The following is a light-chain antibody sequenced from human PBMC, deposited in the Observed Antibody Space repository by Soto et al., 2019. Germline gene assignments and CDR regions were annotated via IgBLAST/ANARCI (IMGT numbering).Light chain of an antibody. CDR2: EVS. Sequence: QSALTQPASVSGSPGQSITISCSGTSSDIGAYDYVSWYQQHPGRDPKLIIYEVSHRFSGLSYSFSGSKSGNTASLPISGLQAEDEGAYYCTSFAPGRIYVFGSGTTVIVL. CDR3: TSFAPGRIYV. J-gene: IGLJ1*01. CDR1: SSDIGAYDY. V-gene: IGLV2-14*03.